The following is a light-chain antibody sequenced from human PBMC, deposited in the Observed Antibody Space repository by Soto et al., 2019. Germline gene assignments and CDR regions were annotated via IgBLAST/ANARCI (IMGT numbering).Light chain of an antibody. J-gene: IGLJ3*02. Sequence: QSVLTQPPSASGTPGQRFTISCSGRSSNIGSNAVNWYQQVPGTAPKLLIYTNYRRPSGVPDRISGSKSGTSAYLAIRGLQSEDEADYYCGAWDDTRNGPLFGGGTTLTGL. CDR3: GAWDDTRNGPL. CDR2: TNY. V-gene: IGLV1-44*01. CDR1: SSNIGSNA.